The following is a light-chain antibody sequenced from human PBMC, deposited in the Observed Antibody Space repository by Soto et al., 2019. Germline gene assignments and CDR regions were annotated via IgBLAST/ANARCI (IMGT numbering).Light chain of an antibody. CDR1: ALPKQY. J-gene: IGLJ3*02. Sequence: SYELTQPPSVSVSPGQTARITCSGDALPKQYAYWYQQKSGQAPVLVIYKDIERPSGIPDRISGSSSGTTVTLTISGVQAEDEADYYCQSADSSGTYEVFGGGPKLTVL. CDR2: KDI. V-gene: IGLV3-25*03. CDR3: QSADSSGTYEV.